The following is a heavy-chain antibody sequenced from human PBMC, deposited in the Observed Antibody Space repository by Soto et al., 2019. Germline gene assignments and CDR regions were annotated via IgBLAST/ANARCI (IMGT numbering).Heavy chain of an antibody. J-gene: IGHJ4*02. CDR3: ARDCSGGSCYPGDY. D-gene: IGHD2-15*01. CDR2: TYSGGSR. Sequence: EVQLVESGGGLVQPGGSLRLSCAASGFTVSSNYMSWVRQAPGKGLEWVSVTYSGGSRYYADSVKGRFTISRDKSKNTLYLQMNSRRAEDTAVYYCARDCSGGSCYPGDYWGQGTLVTVSS. V-gene: IGHV3-66*01. CDR1: GFTVSSNY.